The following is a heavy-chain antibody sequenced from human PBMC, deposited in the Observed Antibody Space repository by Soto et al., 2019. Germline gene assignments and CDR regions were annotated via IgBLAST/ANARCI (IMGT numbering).Heavy chain of an antibody. CDR1: GFTFSSYW. CDR2: INQDESEK. Sequence: GGSLRLSCAASGFTFSSYWMTWVRQAPGKGLEWVANINQDESEKSYVDSVKGRFTISRDNAKNSLYLQMNSLRAENTAVYYCAREGIATRPGLRHYYYYMDVWGKGTTVTVSS. V-gene: IGHV3-7*01. CDR3: AREGIATRPGLRHYYYYMDV. D-gene: IGHD6-6*01. J-gene: IGHJ6*03.